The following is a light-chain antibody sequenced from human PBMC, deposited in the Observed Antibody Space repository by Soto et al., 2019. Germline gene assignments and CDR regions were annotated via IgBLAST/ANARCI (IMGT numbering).Light chain of an antibody. V-gene: IGLV2-8*01. CDR1: SSDVGGYNY. J-gene: IGLJ1*01. CDR2: EVS. CDR3: KSYAGSNTYV. Sequence: QSALTQPASVSGSPGQSITISCTGTSSDVGGYNYVSWYQQHPGKAPKLMIYEVSNRPSGVPDRFSGSKSGNTASLTVSGLQAADEADYFCKSYAGSNTYVFGSGTKGTVL.